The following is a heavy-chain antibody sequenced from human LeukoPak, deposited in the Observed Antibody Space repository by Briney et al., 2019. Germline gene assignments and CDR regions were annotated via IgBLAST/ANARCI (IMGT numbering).Heavy chain of an antibody. CDR3: ARVPVGATWKREWFDT. Sequence: GGSLRLSCAASGFTFSSHTMNWVRQAPGKGLEWISSSNGRSSYLFYADSVRGRCTISRDNAKSSMYLQMDSLRSDDTAVYYCARVPVGATWKREWFDTWGQGTLVTVSS. V-gene: IGHV3-21*01. CDR2: SNGRSSYL. J-gene: IGHJ5*02. D-gene: IGHD1-1*01. CDR1: GFTFSSHT.